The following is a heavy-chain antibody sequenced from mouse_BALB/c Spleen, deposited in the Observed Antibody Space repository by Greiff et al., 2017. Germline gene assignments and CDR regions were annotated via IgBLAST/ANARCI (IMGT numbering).Heavy chain of an antibody. J-gene: IGHJ2*01. V-gene: IGHV5-6-4*01. D-gene: IGHD1-1*01. Sequence: DVKLVESGGGLVQPGGSLKLSCAASGFTFSSYTMSWVRQTPEKRLEWVATISSGGSYTYYPDSVKGRFTISRDNAKNTLYLQMSSLKSEDTAMYYCTRDRTDYYGSSVYYFDYWGQGTTLTVSS. CDR3: TRDRTDYYGSSVYYFDY. CDR2: ISSGGSYT. CDR1: GFTFSSYT.